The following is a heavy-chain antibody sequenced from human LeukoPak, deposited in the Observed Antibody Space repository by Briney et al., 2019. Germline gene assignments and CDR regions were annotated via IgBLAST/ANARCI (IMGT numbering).Heavy chain of an antibody. CDR1: GFTFSSYA. J-gene: IGHJ6*03. Sequence: PGGSLRLSCAASGFTFSSYAMSWVRQAPGKGLEWVSVITGSGTETNYANSAKGRFTISRDNSKNTLYLQMNSLRAEDTAPYYCAKGPYRDSNYYMDVWGKGTTVTVSS. D-gene: IGHD3-16*01. CDR3: AKGPYRDSNYYMDV. CDR2: ITGSGTET. V-gene: IGHV3-23*01.